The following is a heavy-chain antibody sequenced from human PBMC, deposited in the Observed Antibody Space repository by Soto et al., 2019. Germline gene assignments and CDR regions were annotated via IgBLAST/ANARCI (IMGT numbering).Heavy chain of an antibody. Sequence: ASVKVSCKASGYTFTSYDINWVRQATGQGLEWMGWTNPNSGNTGYAQKFQGRVTMTRNTAISTAYMELSSLRSEDTAVYYCARAPSQGIVVVPAAHAPDYWGQGTLVTVSS. CDR3: ARAPSQGIVVVPAAHAPDY. J-gene: IGHJ4*02. V-gene: IGHV1-8*01. CDR2: TNPNSGNT. CDR1: GYTFTSYD. D-gene: IGHD2-2*01.